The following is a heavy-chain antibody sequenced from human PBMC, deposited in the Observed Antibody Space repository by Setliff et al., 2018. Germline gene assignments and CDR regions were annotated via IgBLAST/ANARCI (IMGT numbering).Heavy chain of an antibody. J-gene: IGHJ4*02. V-gene: IGHV4-59*01. CDR2: VFYNGAA. Sequence: SETLSLTCSISGASIMAWIRQPPGKGLEFIGYVFYNGAAKYDPSLKSRVTMSVDTSKTQFSLKLNSMTTADTAVYYCARGGTYRYFDYWGQGALVTV. CDR3: ARGGTYRYFDY. CDR1: GASI.